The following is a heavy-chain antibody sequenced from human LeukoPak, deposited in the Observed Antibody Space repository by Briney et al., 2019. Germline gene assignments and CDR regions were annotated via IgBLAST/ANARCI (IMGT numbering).Heavy chain of an antibody. V-gene: IGHV3-7*02. CDR3: ARLGQGYYYDSSGYFDY. J-gene: IGHJ4*02. D-gene: IGHD3-22*01. CDR1: GFTFSSFW. CDR2: IKQDGSEK. Sequence: GGSLRLSCAASGFTFSSFWMSWVRQAPGKGLEWVANIKQDGSEKYYVDSVKGRFTISRDNAKNSLYLQMNSLRAEDTAVYYCARLGQGYYYDSSGYFDYWGQGTLVTVFS.